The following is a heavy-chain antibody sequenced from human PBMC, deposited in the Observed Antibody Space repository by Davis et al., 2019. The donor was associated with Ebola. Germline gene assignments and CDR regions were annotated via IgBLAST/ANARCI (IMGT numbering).Heavy chain of an antibody. Sequence: GGSLRLSCTDSVITFSSYAMTWVRQAPGKGLEWVSAISGSGGSTYYADSVKGRFPISRNNSKKTLYLKMNSLRAEDTAVYYCAKSGLSFGVVKYQYGMDVWGKGTTVTVSS. CDR1: VITFSSYA. V-gene: IGHV3-23*01. D-gene: IGHD3-3*01. J-gene: IGHJ6*04. CDR3: AKSGLSFGVVKYQYGMDV. CDR2: ISGSGGST.